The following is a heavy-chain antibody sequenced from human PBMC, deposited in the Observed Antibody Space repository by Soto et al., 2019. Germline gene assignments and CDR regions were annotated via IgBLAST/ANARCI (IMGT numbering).Heavy chain of an antibody. J-gene: IGHJ6*02. CDR1: GYTFTSYD. Sequence: QVQLVQSGAEVKKPGASVKVSCKASGYTFTSYDMNWVRQATGQGLEWMGWMNPNRGNTGYAQKFQGRVHMTRNTSLSTAYIELSSLRSEDTAVYYCATWPDRHYYYGMDVWGQGTTVTVSS. V-gene: IGHV1-8*01. D-gene: IGHD3-22*01. CDR3: ATWPDRHYYYGMDV. CDR2: MNPNRGNT.